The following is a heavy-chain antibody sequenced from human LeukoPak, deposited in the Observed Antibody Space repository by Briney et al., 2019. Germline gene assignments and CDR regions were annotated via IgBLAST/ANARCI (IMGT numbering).Heavy chain of an antibody. V-gene: IGHV4-59*01. D-gene: IGHD1-26*01. Sequence: SQTQSLTCTVSSRSMTGYYCSWVRHLPGKELEYIEYTHYIVSTNSNPSLKTRSTISIDTSKTQFTLSLRSVTVTAPAINFFPGEKISGDDGGVFDYWGQGTLVTVSS. J-gene: IGHJ4*02. CDR3: PGEKISGDDGGVFDY. CDR1: SRSMTGYY. CDR2: THYIVST.